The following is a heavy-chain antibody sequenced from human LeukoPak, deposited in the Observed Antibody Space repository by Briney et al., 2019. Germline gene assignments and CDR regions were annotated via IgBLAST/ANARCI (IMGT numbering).Heavy chain of an antibody. CDR3: AREPSLVVAGTGNPTYYYYYGMDV. CDR2: TYYRSKWYN. V-gene: IGHV6-1*01. Sequence: SQTLSLTCAISGDSVSSNSAAWNWIRQSPSRGLEWLGRTYYRSKWYNDYAVSVKSRITINPDTSKNQFSLQLNSVTPEDTAVYYCAREPSLVVAGTGNPTYYYYYGMDVWGQGTTVTVSS. CDR1: GDSVSSNSAA. J-gene: IGHJ6*02. D-gene: IGHD6-19*01.